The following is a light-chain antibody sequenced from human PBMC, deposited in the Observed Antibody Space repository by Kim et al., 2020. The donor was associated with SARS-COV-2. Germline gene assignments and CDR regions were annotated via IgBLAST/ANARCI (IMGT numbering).Light chain of an antibody. CDR1: SSDVGNYNY. V-gene: IGLV2-11*01. J-gene: IGLJ2*01. CDR2: DVN. Sequence: GQSVTISCTGSSSDVGNYNYVSWFQHFPGKAPKLIIYDVNKRPSGVPDRFSGSKSGNTASLTISGLQAEDEGDFHCCSYAGAYTFLFGGGTQLTVL. CDR3: CSYAGAYTFL.